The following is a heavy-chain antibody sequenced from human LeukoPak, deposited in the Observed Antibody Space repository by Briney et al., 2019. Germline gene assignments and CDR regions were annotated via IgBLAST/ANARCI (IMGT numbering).Heavy chain of an antibody. Sequence: GGSLRLSCAASGFTFSSYTMTWVRQAPGKGLKWVSSITGGSRGTYYADSVKGRFTISRDNSKNTLYLQMNSLRAEDTAVYYCANINWNDWNWFDPWGQGTLVTVSS. D-gene: IGHD1-1*01. CDR2: ITGGSRGT. J-gene: IGHJ5*02. V-gene: IGHV3-23*01. CDR3: ANINWNDWNWFDP. CDR1: GFTFSSYT.